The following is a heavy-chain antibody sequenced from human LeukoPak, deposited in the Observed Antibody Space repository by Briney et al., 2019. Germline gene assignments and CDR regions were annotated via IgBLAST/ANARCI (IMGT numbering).Heavy chain of an antibody. Sequence: PGRSLRLSCAASGFTFSSYGMHWVRQAPGKGREWVAVIWYDGSNKYYADSVKGRFTISRDNSKNTLYLQMNSLRAEDTAVYYCAKDLTMIVSGVFDIWGQGTMVTVSS. J-gene: IGHJ3*02. V-gene: IGHV3-33*06. CDR1: GFTFSSYG. D-gene: IGHD3-22*01. CDR3: AKDLTMIVSGVFDI. CDR2: IWYDGSNK.